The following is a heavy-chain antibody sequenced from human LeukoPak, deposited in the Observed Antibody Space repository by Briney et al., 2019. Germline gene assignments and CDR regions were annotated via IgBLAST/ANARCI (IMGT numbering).Heavy chain of an antibody. Sequence: SETLSLTCAVYGGSFSGYYWTWVRQPPGKGLEWIGEINHKGATNYNPSLKSRVTISLDTSKNQFSLKLSSVTAADTAVYYCAREGLVATIDYWGQGTLVTVSS. CDR1: GGSFSGYY. J-gene: IGHJ4*02. CDR3: AREGLVATIDY. V-gene: IGHV4-34*01. CDR2: INHKGAT. D-gene: IGHD5-12*01.